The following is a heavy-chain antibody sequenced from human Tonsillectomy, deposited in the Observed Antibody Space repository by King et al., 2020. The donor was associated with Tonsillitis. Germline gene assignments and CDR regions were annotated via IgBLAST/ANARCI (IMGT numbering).Heavy chain of an antibody. J-gene: IGHJ6*02. Sequence: VQLVESGGGLVQPGRSLRLSCAASGFTFDNYAMHWVRQAPGKGLEWVSGISWNSGSIYYADSVRGRFTISRDNAKNSLYLQMDSLRAEDTASYYCAKDISIAPRWGMDVWGQGTTVTVSS. CDR3: AKDISIAPRWGMDV. D-gene: IGHD6-6*01. V-gene: IGHV3-9*01. CDR2: ISWNSGSI. CDR1: GFTFDNYA.